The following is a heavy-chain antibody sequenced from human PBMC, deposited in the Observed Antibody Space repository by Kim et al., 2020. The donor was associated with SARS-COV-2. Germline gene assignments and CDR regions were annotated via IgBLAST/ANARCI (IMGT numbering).Heavy chain of an antibody. J-gene: IGHJ6*02. CDR3: ARNYYDSSGYYYGMDV. CDR2: ISYDGSNK. D-gene: IGHD3-22*01. CDR1: GFTFSTYG. V-gene: IGHV3-33*05. Sequence: GGSLRLSCAASGFTFSTYGMHWVRQAPGKGLEWVAVISYDGSNKYYVDSVKGRFTISRDNSKNTLYVQMNSLRAEDTAVYYCARNYYDSSGYYYGMDVWGQGTTVTVSS.